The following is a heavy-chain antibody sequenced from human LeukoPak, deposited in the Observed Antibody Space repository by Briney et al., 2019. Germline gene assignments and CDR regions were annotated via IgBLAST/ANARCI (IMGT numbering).Heavy chain of an antibody. V-gene: IGHV3-53*01. J-gene: IGHJ4*02. D-gene: IGHD5-24*01. CDR1: GLTVNSNY. CDR2: IYSGGTT. Sequence: PGGSLRLSCAASGLTVNSNYMNWVRQAPGKGLQWVSVIYSGGTTYYADSVKGRFTISRDNSKNTLYLQMNSLRAEDTAVYNCARALLVRNGYNYSPNYFDYWGQGTLVTVSS. CDR3: ARALLVRNGYNYSPNYFDY.